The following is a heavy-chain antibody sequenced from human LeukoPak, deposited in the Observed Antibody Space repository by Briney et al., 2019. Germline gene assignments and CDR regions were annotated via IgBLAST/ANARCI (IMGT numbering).Heavy chain of an antibody. V-gene: IGHV4-59*01. Sequence: SESLSLTCTVSGGSIISYYWSWIQQPPGKGLEWIGYIYYIVSTTYNPSLKSRVTLSVETSKNPFSLKLSSVTAADTAVYYCARDPLPYYDSSGYYYGYWGQGTLVTVSS. J-gene: IGHJ4*02. CDR2: IYYIVST. CDR3: ARDPLPYYDSSGYYYGY. CDR1: GGSIISYY. D-gene: IGHD3-22*01.